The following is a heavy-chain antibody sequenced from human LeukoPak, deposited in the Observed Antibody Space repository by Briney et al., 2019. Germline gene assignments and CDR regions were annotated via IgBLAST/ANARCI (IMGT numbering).Heavy chain of an antibody. V-gene: IGHV4-59*02. CDR3: SEGYFEPFDH. Sequence: SETLSLTCVVSGASVSSSHWNWIRQLPGKGLEWIGCLSYTGKTDYNPSLTSRVTMSLDTSKNQVSLKLRSLTAADTAIYYCSEGYFEPFDHWGQGILVTVSS. CDR1: GASVSSSH. J-gene: IGHJ4*02. D-gene: IGHD2/OR15-2a*01. CDR2: LSYTGKT.